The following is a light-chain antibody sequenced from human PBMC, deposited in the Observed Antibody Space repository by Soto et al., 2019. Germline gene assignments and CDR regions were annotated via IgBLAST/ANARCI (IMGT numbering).Light chain of an antibody. J-gene: IGKJ1*01. CDR3: QQYGSSPPT. CDR2: AAS. V-gene: IGKV1-17*01. Sequence: DIQMTQSPSSLSASVGDRVTITCRASQGIRDALGWYQQKPGKAPKRLIYAASSLQSGVPSRFSGSGSGTEFTLTISSLQPEDFATYYCQQYGSSPPTFGQGTKVESK. CDR1: QGIRDA.